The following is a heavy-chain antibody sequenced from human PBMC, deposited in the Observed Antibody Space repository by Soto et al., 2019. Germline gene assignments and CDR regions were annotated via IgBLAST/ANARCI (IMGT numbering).Heavy chain of an antibody. Sequence: QVQLVQSGAEVKKPGSSVKVSCKASGGTFNTYTISWVRQAPGQGLEWMGRIIPILGIAKYAQKFQGRVTITADKSTSTAYRALWSLRSEDTAVYYSAREVAVAGKTSAVFEIWGQGTMVTVSS. V-gene: IGHV1-69*02. CDR1: GGTFNTYT. CDR3: AREVAVAGKTSAVFEI. J-gene: IGHJ3*02. D-gene: IGHD6-19*01. CDR2: IIPILGIA.